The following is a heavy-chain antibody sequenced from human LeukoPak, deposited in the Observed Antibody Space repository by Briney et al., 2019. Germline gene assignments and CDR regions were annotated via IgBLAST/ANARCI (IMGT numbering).Heavy chain of an antibody. CDR3: AREARAIAVAGDFDY. D-gene: IGHD6-19*01. V-gene: IGHV3-33*01. CDR1: GFTFSSYG. CDR2: IWYDGSNK. J-gene: IGHJ4*02. Sequence: GGSLRLSCAASGFTFSSYGMHWVRQAPGKGLEWVAVIWYDGSNKYYADSVKGRFTISRDNSKNTLYLQMNSLRAEDTAVYYCAREARAIAVAGDFDYWGQGTLVTVSS.